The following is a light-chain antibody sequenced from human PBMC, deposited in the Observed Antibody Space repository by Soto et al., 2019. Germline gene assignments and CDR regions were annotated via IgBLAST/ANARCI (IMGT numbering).Light chain of an antibody. V-gene: IGKV3-20*01. CDR2: GAS. CDR3: QQYYSYTRT. CDR1: QSVSSSY. J-gene: IGKJ1*01. Sequence: EIVLTQSPGTLSLSPGERATLSCRASQSVSSSYLAWYQQKLGQAPRLLIYGASSRATGIPDRFSGSGSGTDFTLTISCLQSEDFATYYCQQYYSYTRTFGQGTKVDIK.